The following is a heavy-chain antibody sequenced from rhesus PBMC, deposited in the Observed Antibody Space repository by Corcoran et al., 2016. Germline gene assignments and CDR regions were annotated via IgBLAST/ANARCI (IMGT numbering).Heavy chain of an antibody. J-gene: IGHJ2*01. CDR2: IYGSGSST. Sequence: QLQLQESGPGLVKPSETLSVTCAVSGGSISSSYWSWIRQAPGKGLEWIGYIYGSGSSTNYNPSLKSRFTLSVDTSKNQLSLKLSSVTAADTAVYYCASSPGYYWYFDLWGPGTPITISS. CDR1: GGSISSSY. CDR3: ASSPGYYWYFDL. V-gene: IGHV4-169*02. D-gene: IGHD3-28*01.